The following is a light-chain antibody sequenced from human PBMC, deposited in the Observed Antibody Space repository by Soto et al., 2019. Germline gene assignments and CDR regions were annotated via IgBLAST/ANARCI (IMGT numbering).Light chain of an antibody. V-gene: IGKV1-33*01. CDR1: QDISNY. CDR2: DAS. J-gene: IGKJ4*01. Sequence: DIQMTQSPSSLSASVGDTVTITCQASQDISNYLNWYQQKPGKPPRLLIFDASRLQTVVPAGFSGSGSGTHFSFTIGSLQPEDIATYYCQQFDNPPHTFGGGTRVEI. CDR3: QQFDNPPHT.